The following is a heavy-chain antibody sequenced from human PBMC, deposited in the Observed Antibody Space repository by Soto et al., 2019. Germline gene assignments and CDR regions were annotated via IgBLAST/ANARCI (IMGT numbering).Heavy chain of an antibody. D-gene: IGHD3-16*01. V-gene: IGHV4-4*02. CDR3: ARTFGGHLYSFDF. J-gene: IGHJ4*02. Sequence: SETLSLTCAVSGGSIRSNNRWSWVRQPPGKGLEWIGEIFHSGSTNYNPSLKTRVTISVDKSKNQFSLKLSSVTAADTAVYYCARTFGGHLYSFDFWGQGTLVTVSS. CDR2: IFHSGST. CDR1: GGSIRSNNR.